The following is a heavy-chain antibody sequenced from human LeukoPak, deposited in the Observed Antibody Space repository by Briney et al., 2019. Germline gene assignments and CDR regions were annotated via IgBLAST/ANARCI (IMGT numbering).Heavy chain of an antibody. D-gene: IGHD2-15*01. CDR3: ALNKYWSGRFNYYYYHYMDV. CDR2: IIPIFGTA. CDR1: GGTFSSYA. J-gene: IGHJ6*03. Sequence: SVKVSCKASGGTFSSYAISWVRQAPGQGLEWMGGIIPIFGTANYAQKFQGRVTITTDESTSTAYMELSSLRSEDTAVYYCALNKYWSGRFNYYYYHYMDVWGKGTTVTVSS. V-gene: IGHV1-69*05.